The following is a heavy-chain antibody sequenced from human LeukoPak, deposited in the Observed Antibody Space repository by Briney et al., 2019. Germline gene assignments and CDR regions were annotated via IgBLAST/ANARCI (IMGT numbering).Heavy chain of an antibody. D-gene: IGHD5-12*01. J-gene: IGHJ5*02. CDR3: ARVLDSGYDYGWFDP. Sequence: SETLSLTCTVSGGSISSSSYYWGWIRQPPGKGLEWIGSIYYSGSTYYNPSLKSRVTISVDTSKNQFSLKLSSVTAADTAVYYCARVLDSGYDYGWFDPWGQGTLVTVSS. V-gene: IGHV4-39*07. CDR1: GGSISSSSYY. CDR2: IYYSGST.